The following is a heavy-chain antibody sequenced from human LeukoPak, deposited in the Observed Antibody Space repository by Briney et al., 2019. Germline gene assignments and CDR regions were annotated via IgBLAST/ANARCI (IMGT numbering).Heavy chain of an antibody. Sequence: SETLSLTCAVYGGSFSGYYWSWIRQPPGKGLEWIGEINHSGSTNYNPSLKSRVTISVDTSKNQFSLKLSSVTAADTAVYYCARSGYSYEYFGYWGQGTLVTVSS. J-gene: IGHJ4*02. D-gene: IGHD5-18*01. CDR1: GGSFSGYY. V-gene: IGHV4-34*01. CDR2: INHSGST. CDR3: ARSGYSYEYFGY.